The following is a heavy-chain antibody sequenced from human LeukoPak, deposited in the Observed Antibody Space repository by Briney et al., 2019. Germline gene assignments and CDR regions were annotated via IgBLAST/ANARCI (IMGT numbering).Heavy chain of an antibody. J-gene: IGHJ4*02. CDR2: IYYSGST. Sequence: PSETLSLTCTVSGGSISSYYWSWIRQPPGKGLEWIGYIYYSGSTNYNPFLKSRVTISVDTSKNQFSLKLSSVTAADTAVYYCARGGSSSWRGYYFDYWGQGTLVTVSS. V-gene: IGHV4-59*01. CDR1: GGSISSYY. CDR3: ARGGSSSWRGYYFDY. D-gene: IGHD6-13*01.